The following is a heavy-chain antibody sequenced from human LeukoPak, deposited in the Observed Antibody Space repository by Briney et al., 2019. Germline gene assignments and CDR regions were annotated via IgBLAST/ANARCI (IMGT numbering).Heavy chain of an antibody. J-gene: IGHJ4*02. V-gene: IGHV4-38-2*01. D-gene: IGHD3-9*01. CDR3: ARGGLYDILTGYYPFDY. CDR2: IYHSGST. CDR1: GGSFSGYY. Sequence: SETLSLTCAVYGGSFSGYYWGWIRQPPGKGLEWIGSIYHSGSTYYNPSLKSRVTISVDTSKNQFSLKLSSVTAADTAVYYCARGGLYDILTGYYPFDYWGQGTLVTVSS.